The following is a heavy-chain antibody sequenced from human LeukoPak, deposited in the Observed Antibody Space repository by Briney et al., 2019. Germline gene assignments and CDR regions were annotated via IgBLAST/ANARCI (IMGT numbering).Heavy chain of an antibody. J-gene: IGHJ5*02. CDR1: GGSISSGGYY. CDR2: IYYSGST. Sequence: PPQTLSLTCTVSGGSISSGGYYWSWIRQHPGKGLEWIGYIYYSGSTYYNPSLKSRVTISVDTSKNQFSLKLSSVTAADTAVYYCARELSGGFNWFDPWGQGTLVTVSS. CDR3: ARELSGGFNWFDP. D-gene: IGHD7-27*01. V-gene: IGHV4-31*03.